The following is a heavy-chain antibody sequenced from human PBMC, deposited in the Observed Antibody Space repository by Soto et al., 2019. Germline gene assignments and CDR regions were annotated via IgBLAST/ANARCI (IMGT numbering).Heavy chain of an antibody. D-gene: IGHD4-17*01. CDR3: AGDDGGHRRGIDY. CDR2: IWYDGSNK. Sequence: VQLVESGGGVVQPGRSLRLSCAASGFTFSSSGMHWVRQAPGKGLEWVAVIWYDGSNKNYGDSVKGRFTISRDNSKNTLYLQMNSLRADGTGVYYCAGDDGGHRRGIDYWGQGTQVTVSS. J-gene: IGHJ4*02. CDR1: GFTFSSSG. V-gene: IGHV3-33*01.